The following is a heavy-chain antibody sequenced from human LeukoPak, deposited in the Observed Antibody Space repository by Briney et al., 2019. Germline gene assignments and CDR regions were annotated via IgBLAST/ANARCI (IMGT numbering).Heavy chain of an antibody. CDR1: AFTVSSNY. D-gene: IGHD7-27*01. J-gene: IGHJ3*02. V-gene: IGHV3-53*01. Sequence: GGSLRLSCAASAFTVSSNYMSWVRQALGKGLEWVSVIYSGGSTYYADSVKGRFPISRDNSKTTLYLQMNSLRAEDTAVYYCARDNWGFDVFDIWGQGTMVTVSS. CDR3: ARDNWGFDVFDI. CDR2: IYSGGST.